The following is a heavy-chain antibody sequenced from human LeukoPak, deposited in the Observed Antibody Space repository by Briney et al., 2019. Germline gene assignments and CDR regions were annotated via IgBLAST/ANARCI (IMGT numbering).Heavy chain of an antibody. CDR2: ISGSGNSP. Sequence: GGSLRLSCAASGVTFSSYAMSWVRQAPGKGLEWGSVISGSGNSPYYADSVKGRFTISRDYSKNTLYLQMSNLRPEDTAVYYCVRDGGVSWTTVLTPLDYWGQGTLVTVSS. CDR1: GVTFSSYA. CDR3: VRDGGVSWTTVLTPLDY. D-gene: IGHD4-23*01. V-gene: IGHV3-23*01. J-gene: IGHJ4*02.